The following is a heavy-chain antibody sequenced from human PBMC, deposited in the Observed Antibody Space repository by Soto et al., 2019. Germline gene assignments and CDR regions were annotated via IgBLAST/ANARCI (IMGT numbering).Heavy chain of an antibody. D-gene: IGHD3-22*01. Sequence: GGSLRLSCAASGFTFGSYAMHWVRQAPGKGLEWVAVISYDGSNKYYADSVKGRFTISRDNSKNTLYLQMNSLRAEDTAVYYCARGLSGAYYDSSGYYSDLDYWGQGTLVTVSS. CDR1: GFTFGSYA. CDR3: ARGLSGAYYDSSGYYSDLDY. J-gene: IGHJ4*02. CDR2: ISYDGSNK. V-gene: IGHV3-30-3*01.